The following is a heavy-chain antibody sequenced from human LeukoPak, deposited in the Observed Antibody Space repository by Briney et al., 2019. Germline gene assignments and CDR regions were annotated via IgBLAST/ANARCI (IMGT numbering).Heavy chain of an antibody. D-gene: IGHD3-22*01. CDR2: IYPGDSDT. J-gene: IGHJ4*02. CDR3: ARQYYYASSGPKGGFDY. Sequence: GESLKISCKGSGYSFTSYWIGWVRQMPGKGLEWMGIIYPGDSDTRYSPSFQGQVTISADKSISTAYLQWSSLKASDTAMYYCARQYYYASSGPKGGFDYWGQGTLVTVSS. CDR1: GYSFTSYW. V-gene: IGHV5-51*01.